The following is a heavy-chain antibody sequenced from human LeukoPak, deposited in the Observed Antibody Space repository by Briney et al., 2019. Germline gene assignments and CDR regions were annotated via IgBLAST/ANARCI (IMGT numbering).Heavy chain of an antibody. CDR3: ARDRRVVRGVD. J-gene: IGHJ4*02. Sequence: KSSETLSLTCTVSGGSISSSSYYWGWIRQPPGKGLEWIGSIYYSGSTYYNPSLKSRVTISVDTSKNQFSLKLSSVTAADTAVYYCARDRRVVRGVDWGQGTLVTVSS. V-gene: IGHV4-39*07. D-gene: IGHD3-10*01. CDR2: IYYSGST. CDR1: GGSISSSSYY.